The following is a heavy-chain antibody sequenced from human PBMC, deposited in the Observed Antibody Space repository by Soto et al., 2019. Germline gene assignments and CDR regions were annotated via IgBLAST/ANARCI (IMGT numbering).Heavy chain of an antibody. V-gene: IGHV3-30-3*01. CDR2: ISYDGSNK. D-gene: IGHD5-18*01. CDR3: ARYPLGSRAMVLWYLHL. CDR1: GFTFSSYA. Sequence: QVQLVESGGGVVQPGRSLRLSCAASGFTFSSYAMHWVRQAPGKGLEWVAVISYDGSNKYYADSVKGRFTISTDNSKNTLYQQMISLRADATAVYYCARYPLGSRAMVLWYLHLWGRGTLVTVSS. J-gene: IGHJ2*01.